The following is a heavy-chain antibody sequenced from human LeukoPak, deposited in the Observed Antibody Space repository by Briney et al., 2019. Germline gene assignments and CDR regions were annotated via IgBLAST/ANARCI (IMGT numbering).Heavy chain of an antibody. D-gene: IGHD4-23*01. CDR2: ISYSGYT. Sequence: SETLSLTCTVSGGSISSYYWSWIRQAPGKGLEWIGFISYSGYTSYSPSLKSRVAISVDTSKIQFSLRLGSMTAADTAIYYCARGRNDNGGMFFDSWAQGTLVTVSS. CDR3: ARGRNDNGGMFFDS. J-gene: IGHJ4*02. CDR1: GGSISSYY. V-gene: IGHV4-59*01.